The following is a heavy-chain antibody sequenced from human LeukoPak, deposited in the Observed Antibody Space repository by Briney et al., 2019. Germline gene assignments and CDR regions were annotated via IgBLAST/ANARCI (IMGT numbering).Heavy chain of an antibody. D-gene: IGHD3-22*01. Sequence: ASVKVSCKASGYTFTSYGISWVRQAPGQGLEWMGWISAYNGNTNYAQKLQGRVTMTTDTSTSTAYMELRSLRSDDTAVYYCARTYYYDSSGYYYLPYHFDYWGQGTLVTVSS. J-gene: IGHJ4*02. V-gene: IGHV1-18*01. CDR1: GYTFTSYG. CDR3: ARTYYYDSSGYYYLPYHFDY. CDR2: ISAYNGNT.